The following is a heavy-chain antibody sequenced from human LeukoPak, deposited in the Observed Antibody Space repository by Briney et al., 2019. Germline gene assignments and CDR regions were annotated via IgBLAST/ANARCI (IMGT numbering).Heavy chain of an antibody. D-gene: IGHD3-10*01. CDR1: GFTVSSNY. CDR2: IYSGGST. CDR3: ARVTLRYYYGSWGMDV. V-gene: IGHV3-53*01. Sequence: GGSLRLSCAASGFTVSSNYMSWVRQAPGKGLEWVSVIYSGGSTYYADSVKGRFTISRDNSKNTLYLQMNSLRAEDTAVYYCARVTLRYYYGSWGMDVWGQGTTVTVSS. J-gene: IGHJ6*02.